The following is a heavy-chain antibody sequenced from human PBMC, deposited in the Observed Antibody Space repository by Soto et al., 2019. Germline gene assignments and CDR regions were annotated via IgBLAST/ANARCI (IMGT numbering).Heavy chain of an antibody. J-gene: IGHJ3*02. V-gene: IGHV4-59*01. D-gene: IGHD6-25*01. CDR2: IYYSGST. CDR1: GGSISSDY. Sequence: SEILSLTCTVSGGSISSDYWSWIRQPPGKGLEWIGYIYYSGSTKYTPSLKSRVTISVDTSENQFSLSLTSVTAADTAMYYCARDLAAARAFDIWGQGTMVTVSS. CDR3: ARDLAAARAFDI.